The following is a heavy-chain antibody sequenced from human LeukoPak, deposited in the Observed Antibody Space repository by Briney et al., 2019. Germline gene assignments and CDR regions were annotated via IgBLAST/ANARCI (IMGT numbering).Heavy chain of an antibody. D-gene: IGHD2-2*01. V-gene: IGHV3-7*01. CDR2: IKQDGSEK. CDR1: GFTVSSNY. J-gene: IGHJ4*02. Sequence: GGSLRLSCAASGFTVSSNYMTWVRQAPGKGLEWVANIKQDGSEKYYVDSVKGRFTISRDNAKNSLYLQMNSLRAEDTAVYYCARERLWDIVVVPADYWGQGTLVTVSS. CDR3: ARERLWDIVVVPADY.